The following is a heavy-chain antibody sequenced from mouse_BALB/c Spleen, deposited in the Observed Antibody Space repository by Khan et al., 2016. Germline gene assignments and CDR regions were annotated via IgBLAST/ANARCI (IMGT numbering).Heavy chain of an antibody. CDR1: GYSITSGYG. D-gene: IGHD1-2*01. CDR3: ARTARIKY. V-gene: IGHV3-2*02. CDR2: ISYSGST. Sequence: EVQLQEPGPGLVKPSQSLSLTCTVTGYSITSGYGWNWIRQFPGNKWEWMGNISYSGSTNYKPPHKSRISNTRDTSKNQFFLQLNSATTEYTATYYYARTARIKYWGQGTTLTVSS. J-gene: IGHJ2*01.